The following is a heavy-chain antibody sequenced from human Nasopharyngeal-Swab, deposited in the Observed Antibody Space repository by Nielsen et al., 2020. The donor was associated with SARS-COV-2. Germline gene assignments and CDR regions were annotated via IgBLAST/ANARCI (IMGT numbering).Heavy chain of an antibody. CDR3: AREAYYYGSGTYDS. CDR2: LYYSGIT. Sequence: WIRQHPGKGLEWIGYLYYSGITNYNPSLMSRATISIDKSKNQFSLNLSSVNAADTAVYFCAREAYYYGSGTYDSWGQGTLVTVSS. J-gene: IGHJ4*02. D-gene: IGHD3-10*01. V-gene: IGHV4-59*01.